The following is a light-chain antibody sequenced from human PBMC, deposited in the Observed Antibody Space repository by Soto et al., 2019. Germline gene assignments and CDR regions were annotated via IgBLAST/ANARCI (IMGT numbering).Light chain of an antibody. J-gene: IGKJ2*01. CDR1: LTLLHSNGYTY. CDR2: LGS. Sequence: IALTQSPLSLSVTPGEPASISCRSSLTLLHSNGYTYLNWYLQKPGQSPQLLIYLGSNRASGVPDRFSGSGSGTDFTLKINRVQAEDVGVFYCMQGLRPMYTFGKGTKLEIK. CDR3: MQGLRPMYT. V-gene: IGKV2-28*01.